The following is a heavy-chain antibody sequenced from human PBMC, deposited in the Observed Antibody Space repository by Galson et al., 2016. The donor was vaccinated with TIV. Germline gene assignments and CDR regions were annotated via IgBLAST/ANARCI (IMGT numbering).Heavy chain of an antibody. V-gene: IGHV1-69*13. CDR2: ITAVFGAA. CDR3: ARSEDYYGSGSYLY. Sequence: SVKVSCKASGGTFRSYAISWVRQAPGQGLEWMGRITAVFGAAHYAQKFHGRVTITADESTSTVYMELSSLRSEDTAVFYCARSEDYYGSGSYLYWGQGTLVIVSS. CDR1: GGTFRSYA. D-gene: IGHD3-10*01. J-gene: IGHJ4*02.